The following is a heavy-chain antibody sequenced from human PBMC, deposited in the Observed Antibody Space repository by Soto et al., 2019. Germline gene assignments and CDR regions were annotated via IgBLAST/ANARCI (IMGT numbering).Heavy chain of an antibody. CDR3: AKDGGSFYYYGMDV. CDR2: ISSRSTTM. CDR1: GFTFSSYS. Sequence: GGSLRLSCAASGFTFSSYSMYRVRQAPGKGLEWISEISSRSTTMYYADSVKGRFTISRDNAKNSLYLQMNSLRDEDTAVYYCAKDGGSFYYYGMDVWGQGTTVTVSS. D-gene: IGHD3-10*01. J-gene: IGHJ6*02. V-gene: IGHV3-48*02.